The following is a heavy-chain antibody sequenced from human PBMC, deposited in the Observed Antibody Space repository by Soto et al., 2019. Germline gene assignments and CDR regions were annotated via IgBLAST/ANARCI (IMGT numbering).Heavy chain of an antibody. CDR1: GFTVSSNY. J-gene: IGHJ5*02. CDR3: AREIFGVVSYWFDP. V-gene: IGHV3-66*01. Sequence: EVQLVESGGGLVQPGGSLRLSCAASGFTVSSNYMSWVRQAPGKGLERVSVIYSGGSTYYADSVKGRFTISRDNSKNTLYLQMNSLRAEDTAVYYCAREIFGVVSYWFDPWGQGTLVTVSS. D-gene: IGHD3-3*01. CDR2: IYSGGST.